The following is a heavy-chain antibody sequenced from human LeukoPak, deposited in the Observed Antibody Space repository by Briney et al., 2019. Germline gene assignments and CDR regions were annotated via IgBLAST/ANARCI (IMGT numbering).Heavy chain of an antibody. J-gene: IGHJ4*02. CDR2: ISGSGGST. D-gene: IGHD6-19*01. V-gene: IGHV3-23*01. Sequence: GGSLRLSCAASGFTFSFYSMNWVRQAPGKGLEWVSAISGSGGSTYYADSVKGRFTISRDNSKNTLYLQMNSLRAEDTAVYYCAKDRDYSSGWYGYWGQGTLVTVSS. CDR3: AKDRDYSSGWYGY. CDR1: GFTFSFYS.